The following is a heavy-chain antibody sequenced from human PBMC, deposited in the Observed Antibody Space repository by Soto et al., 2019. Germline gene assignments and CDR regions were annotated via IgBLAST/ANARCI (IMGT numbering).Heavy chain of an antibody. CDR3: SRAGPPAYYYYMDV. D-gene: IGHD2-8*02. J-gene: IGHJ6*03. CDR2: INYSGST. Sequence: SETLSLTCTVSGGSISSYYWNWIRQPPGKRLEWIGNINYSGSTNYNPSLKSRVTISVDTSENQFSLRLSSVTAADTAVYYCSRAGPPAYYYYMDVWDEGTTVTVSS. V-gene: IGHV4-59*01. CDR1: GGSISSYY.